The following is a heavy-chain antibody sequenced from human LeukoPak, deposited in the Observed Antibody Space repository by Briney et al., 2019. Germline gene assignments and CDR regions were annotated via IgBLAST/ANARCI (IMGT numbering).Heavy chain of an antibody. J-gene: IGHJ4*02. CDR3: ARHQQLGYYFDY. Sequence: GESLKISCKGSGYSFTSYWISWVPQMPGKGLEWMGRIDPSDSYTNYSPSFQGHVTISADKSISTAYLQWSSLKASDTAMYYCARHQQLGYYFDYWGQGTLVTVSS. CDR2: IDPSDSYT. CDR1: GYSFTSYW. D-gene: IGHD6-13*01. V-gene: IGHV5-10-1*01.